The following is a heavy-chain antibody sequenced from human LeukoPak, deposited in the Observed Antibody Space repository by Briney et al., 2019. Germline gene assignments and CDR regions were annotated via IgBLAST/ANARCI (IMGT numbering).Heavy chain of an antibody. CDR3: AKDAGYSGYE. CDR1: GGSIMGFY. CDR2: IYSAGST. D-gene: IGHD5-12*01. V-gene: IGHV4-4*07. J-gene: IGHJ4*02. Sequence: SETLSLTCAVSGGSIMGFYWGWIRQPAGKGLEWIGRIYSAGSTKYNPSLKSRVTLSVDPSNNQFSLKMRSVTAADTAVYYCAKDAGYSGYEGGQGILVTVSS.